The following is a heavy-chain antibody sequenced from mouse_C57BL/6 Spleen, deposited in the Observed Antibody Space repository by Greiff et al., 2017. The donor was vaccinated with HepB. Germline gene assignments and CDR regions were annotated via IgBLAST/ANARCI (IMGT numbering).Heavy chain of an antibody. V-gene: IGHV1-52*01. D-gene: IGHD3-1*01. J-gene: IGHJ3*01. CDR3: ASSELTGSFAY. Sequence: QVQLQQPGAELVRPGSSVKLSCKASGYTFTSYWMHWVKQRPIQGLEWIGNIDPSDSETHYNQKFKDKATLTVDKSSSTAYMQLSSLTSEDSAVYYCASSELTGSFAYWGQGTLVTVSA. CDR2: IDPSDSET. CDR1: GYTFTSYW.